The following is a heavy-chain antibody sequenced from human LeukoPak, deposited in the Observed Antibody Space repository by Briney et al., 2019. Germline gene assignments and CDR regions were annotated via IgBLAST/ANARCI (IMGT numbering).Heavy chain of an antibody. CDR2: IRYDGSNK. Sequence: GGSLRLSCAASGFIFSSFGMHWVRQAPGKGLEWVALIRYDGSNKYYADSVKGRFTVSRDNSKNTLYLQMKSLRAEDTAVYYCAKGGGYEAQYYYYYLDVWGKGTTVTISS. V-gene: IGHV3-30*02. CDR3: AKGGGYEAQYYYYYLDV. J-gene: IGHJ6*03. D-gene: IGHD5-12*01. CDR1: GFIFSSFG.